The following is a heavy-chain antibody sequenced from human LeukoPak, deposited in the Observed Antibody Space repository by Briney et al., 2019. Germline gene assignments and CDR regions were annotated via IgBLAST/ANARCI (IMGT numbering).Heavy chain of an antibody. CDR1: GFTFSSYS. J-gene: IGHJ4*02. Sequence: GGSLRLSCAASGFTFSSYSMNWVRQAPGKGLEWVSSISSSSSYIYYADSEKGRFTISRDNAKNSLYLQMNSLRAEDTAVYYCARGIAAAGTTFDYWGQGTLVTVSS. V-gene: IGHV3-21*01. CDR2: ISSSSSYI. D-gene: IGHD6-13*01. CDR3: ARGIAAAGTTFDY.